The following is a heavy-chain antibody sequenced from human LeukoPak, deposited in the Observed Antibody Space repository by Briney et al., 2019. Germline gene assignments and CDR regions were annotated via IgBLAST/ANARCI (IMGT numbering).Heavy chain of an antibody. D-gene: IGHD3-10*01. CDR2: FYYSRST. CDR1: GGSIRSGGYS. Sequence: SETLSLTCAVSGGSIRSGGYSWSWIRQPPGGGLEWLGYFYYSRSTYYTASLKSRVTISGDTSKDQCSLKLSSVTAADTAEYYCARESNYYGSGTGWFDPWGQGTLVTVSS. V-gene: IGHV4-30-4*07. J-gene: IGHJ5*02. CDR3: ARESNYYGSGTGWFDP.